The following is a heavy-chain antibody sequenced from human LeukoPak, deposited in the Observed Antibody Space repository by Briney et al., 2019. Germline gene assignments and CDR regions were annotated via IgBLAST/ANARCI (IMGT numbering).Heavy chain of an antibody. Sequence: GGSLRLSCVASGFTFSSYAMSWVRQAPGKGLEWVSGISGSVGSTYYADSVKGRFTISRDNSKNTLFLQMNSLRAEDTAVYYCAKETYSSGWYPYFDYWGQGTLVTVSS. V-gene: IGHV3-23*01. J-gene: IGHJ4*02. CDR3: AKETYSSGWYPYFDY. CDR2: ISGSVGST. D-gene: IGHD6-19*01. CDR1: GFTFSSYA.